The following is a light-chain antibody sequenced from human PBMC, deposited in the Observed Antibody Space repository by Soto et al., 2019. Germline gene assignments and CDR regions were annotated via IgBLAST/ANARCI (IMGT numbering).Light chain of an antibody. CDR1: QSVSKY. V-gene: IGKV3-11*01. Sequence: EIVLTQSPATLSLSPGERATLSCRASQSVSKYLAWYQQKPGQAPMLLIHDASNIATGIPARFSGSGSGTDFTLTISSLEPEDFGVYYCQQRSNWPQLTFGGGTKVEIK. CDR2: DAS. CDR3: QQRSNWPQLT. J-gene: IGKJ4*01.